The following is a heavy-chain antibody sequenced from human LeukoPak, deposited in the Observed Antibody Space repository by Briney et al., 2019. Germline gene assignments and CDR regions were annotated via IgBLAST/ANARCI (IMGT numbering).Heavy chain of an antibody. Sequence: GGSLRLSCAASGFTFDDYAVHWVRQAPGKGLEWVSGISWNSGSIGYADSVKGRFTISRDNAKNSLYLQMNSLRAEDTALYYCAKVGGYYYDSSGYYYDYWGQGTLVTVSS. CDR2: ISWNSGSI. CDR3: AKVGGYYYDSSGYYYDY. V-gene: IGHV3-9*01. CDR1: GFTFDDYA. J-gene: IGHJ4*02. D-gene: IGHD3-22*01.